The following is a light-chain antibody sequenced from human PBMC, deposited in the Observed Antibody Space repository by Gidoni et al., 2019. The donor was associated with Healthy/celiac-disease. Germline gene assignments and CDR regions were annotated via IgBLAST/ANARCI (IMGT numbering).Light chain of an antibody. CDR2: YAS. V-gene: IGKV3-11*01. CDR3: QQRSNWPPRLT. Sequence: EIVLTPSPATLSLAPGERATLSCRASQRVSSYLAWYQQNPGQVPRLLIYYASNRATGIPARFSGSRSGTDFTLTISSREPEDFAVYYCQQRSNWPPRLTVXGXTKVEIK. CDR1: QRVSSY. J-gene: IGKJ4*01.